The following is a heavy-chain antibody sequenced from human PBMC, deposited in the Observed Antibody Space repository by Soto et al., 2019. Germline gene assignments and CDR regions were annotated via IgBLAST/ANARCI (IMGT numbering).Heavy chain of an antibody. Sequence: ASVKVSCKAAGYTFTGYYMHWVRQAPGQGLEWMGWINPNSGGTSYAQKFQVRVTMTRDTSISTSYMELSILRSDDRAAYSCASAAGNIVSSFVSTINWVDPWGQRSL. CDR2: INPNSGGT. CDR3: ASAAGNIVSSFVSTINWVDP. V-gene: IGHV1-2*02. CDR1: GYTFTGYY. J-gene: IGHJ5*02. D-gene: IGHD3-22*01.